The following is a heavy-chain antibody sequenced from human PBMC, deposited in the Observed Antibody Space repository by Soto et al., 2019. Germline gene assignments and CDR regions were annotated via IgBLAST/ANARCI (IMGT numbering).Heavy chain of an antibody. CDR2: IYHSGST. V-gene: IGHV4-30-2*01. D-gene: IGHD6-19*01. Sequence: QLQLQESGSGLVKPSQTLSLTCAVSGGSISSGGYSWSWIRQPPGKGLEWIGYIYHSGSTYYNPSLKSRVTISVDRSKNQFSLKLDSVTAADTAVYYCAGAGGLGAVAVDCWGQGTLVTVSS. J-gene: IGHJ4*02. CDR3: AGAGGLGAVAVDC. CDR1: GGSISSGGYS.